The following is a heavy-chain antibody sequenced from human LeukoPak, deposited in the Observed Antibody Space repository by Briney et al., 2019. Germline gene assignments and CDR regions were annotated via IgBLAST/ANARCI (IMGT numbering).Heavy chain of an antibody. D-gene: IGHD2-15*01. Sequence: GGSLRLSCAASGFTLSTYWMSWVRQAPGKGLEWVANIIQDGREKYHVDSVKGRFTISRDNAKNSLYLQMNSLRAEDSAVYYCAASRIGYWGRGTLVTVSS. CDR3: AASRIGY. CDR1: GFTLSTYW. CDR2: IIQDGREK. J-gene: IGHJ4*02. V-gene: IGHV3-7*02.